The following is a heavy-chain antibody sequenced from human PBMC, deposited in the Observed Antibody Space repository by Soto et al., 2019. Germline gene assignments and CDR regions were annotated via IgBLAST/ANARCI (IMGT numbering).Heavy chain of an antibody. J-gene: IGHJ6*02. CDR1: GFTFSSYG. CDR2: ISYDGSNK. V-gene: IGHV3-30*18. CDR3: AKTSVGYYDFWSGPKPHDYYGMDV. D-gene: IGHD3-3*01. Sequence: PGGSLRLSCAASGFTFSSYGMHWVRQAPGKGLEWVAVISYDGSNKYYADSVKGRFTISRDNSKNTLYLQMNSLRAEDTAVYYCAKTSVGYYDFWSGPKPHDYYGMDVWGQGTTVTVSS.